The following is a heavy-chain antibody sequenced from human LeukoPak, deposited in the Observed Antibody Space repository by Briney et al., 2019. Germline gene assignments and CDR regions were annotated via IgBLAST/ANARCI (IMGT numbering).Heavy chain of an antibody. CDR1: GYTFTSYG. V-gene: IGHV1-18*01. CDR2: ISAYNGNT. D-gene: IGHD1-7*01. CDR3: ASNRGMTGTDYYYYYMDV. Sequence: ASVKVSCKASGYTFTSYGISWVRQAPGQGLEWMGWISAYNGNTNYAQKLQGRVTMTTDTSTSTAYMELRSLRSDDTAVYYCASNRGMTGTDYYYYYMDVWGKGTTVTVSS. J-gene: IGHJ6*03.